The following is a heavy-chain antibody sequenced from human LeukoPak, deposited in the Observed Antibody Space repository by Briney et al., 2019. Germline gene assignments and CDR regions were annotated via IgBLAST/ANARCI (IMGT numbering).Heavy chain of an antibody. D-gene: IGHD3-10*01. CDR1: GFTVSSNY. V-gene: IGHV3-53*04. J-gene: IGHJ4*02. Sequence: GGSLRLSCAASGFTVSSNYMSWVRQAPGKGLEWVSLIYSDGTTYYADSVRRRFTISRHTSKNTLSLQMNSLRAEDTAVYYCARLRTKAGNFDYWGQGTLVTVSS. CDR3: ARLRTKAGNFDY. CDR2: IYSDGTT.